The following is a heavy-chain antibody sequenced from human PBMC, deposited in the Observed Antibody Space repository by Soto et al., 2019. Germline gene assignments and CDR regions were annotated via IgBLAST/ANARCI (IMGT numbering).Heavy chain of an antibody. D-gene: IGHD6-13*01. J-gene: IGHJ4*02. CDR1: GFTFSSYA. Sequence: GGSLRLSCAASGFTFSSYAMHWVRQAPGRGRGWGALISYDGSNKYYADSVKGRFTISRDNSKNSLYLQMNSLRAEDTAVYYCARDKGAAAGKMRGYFDYWGQGTLVTVSS. V-gene: IGHV3-30*04. CDR2: ISYDGSNK. CDR3: ARDKGAAAGKMRGYFDY.